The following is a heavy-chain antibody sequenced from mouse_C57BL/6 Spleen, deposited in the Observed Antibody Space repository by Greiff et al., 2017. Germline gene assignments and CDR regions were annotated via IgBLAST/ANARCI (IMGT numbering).Heavy chain of an antibody. V-gene: IGHV1-52*01. J-gene: IGHJ1*03. CDR3: ARTYYGSSFDV. Sequence: QVQLQQPGAELVRPGSSVKLSCKASGYTFTSYWMHWVKQRPIQGLEWIGNIDPSDSETHYNQKFKDKATLTVDKSSSTAYMQLSSLTSEDAAVYCCARTYYGSSFDVWGTGTTVNVPS. CDR1: GYTFTSYW. D-gene: IGHD1-1*01. CDR2: IDPSDSET.